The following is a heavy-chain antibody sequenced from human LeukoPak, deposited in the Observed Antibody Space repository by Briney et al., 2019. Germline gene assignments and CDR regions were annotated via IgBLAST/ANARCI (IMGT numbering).Heavy chain of an antibody. CDR3: ARPMVRGVIYYYYYGMDV. D-gene: IGHD3-10*01. CDR1: GFTFSSYG. Sequence: GGSLRLSCAASGFTFSSYGMHWVRQAPGKGLEWVAVIWYDGSNKYYADSVKGRFTISRDNSKNTLYLQMNSLRAEDTAVYYCARPMVRGVIYYYYYGMDVWGQGTTVTVSS. CDR2: IWYDGSNK. J-gene: IGHJ6*02. V-gene: IGHV3-33*01.